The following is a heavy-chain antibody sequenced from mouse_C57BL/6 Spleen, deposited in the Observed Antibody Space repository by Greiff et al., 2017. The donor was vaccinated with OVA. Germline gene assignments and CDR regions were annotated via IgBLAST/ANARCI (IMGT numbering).Heavy chain of an antibody. CDR2: INPSNGGT. J-gene: IGHJ2*01. Sequence: QVQLQQPGTELVKPGASVTLSCKASGYTFTSYWMHWVKQRPGQGLEWIGNINPSNGGTNYNEKFKSKATLTVDKSSSTAYKQLSSLTSEDSAVYYCARRDYYGSSQYYFDYWGQGTTLTVSS. CDR1: GYTFTSYW. CDR3: ARRDYYGSSQYYFDY. D-gene: IGHD1-1*01. V-gene: IGHV1-53*01.